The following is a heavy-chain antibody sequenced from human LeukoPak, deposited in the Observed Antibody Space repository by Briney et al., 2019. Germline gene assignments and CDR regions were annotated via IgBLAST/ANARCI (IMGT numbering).Heavy chain of an antibody. J-gene: IGHJ4*02. V-gene: IGHV1-18*01. D-gene: IGHD2-15*01. CDR2: ISGYNGNT. Sequence: ASVKVSCKASGYTFTSYGFSGVRQAPGQGLEWMGWISGYNGNTHYAQKFQDRVTMTTDTSTSTAYMELRSLRSDDTAVYYCARDGPYCSGGSCYDPGDYWGQGTLVTVSS. CDR1: GYTFTSYG. CDR3: ARDGPYCSGGSCYDPGDY.